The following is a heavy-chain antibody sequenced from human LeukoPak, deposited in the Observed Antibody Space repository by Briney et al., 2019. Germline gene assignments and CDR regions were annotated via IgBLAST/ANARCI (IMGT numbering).Heavy chain of an antibody. V-gene: IGHV4-30-2*01. J-gene: IGHJ3*02. CDR3: ARDRFDAFDI. CDR1: GGSISSGGYS. CDR2: IYHSGST. Sequence: SETLSLTCAVSGGSISSGGYSWSWIRQPPGKGLEWIGYIYHSGSTYYNPSLKSRVTISVDRSKNQFSLKLSSVTAADTAVYYCARDRFDAFDIWGQGTMVTVSS.